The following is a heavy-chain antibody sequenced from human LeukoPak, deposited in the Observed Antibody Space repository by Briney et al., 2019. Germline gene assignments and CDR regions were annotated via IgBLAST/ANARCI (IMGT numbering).Heavy chain of an antibody. Sequence: PSETLSLTCTVSGGSITNYYWSWIRQPPGKGLECIGYMHYSGSTNYNPSPRNRVSISEDTSKNQFSLRLRSVTAADTAVYYCARRYCSGDSCYYFDYWGQGTLVTVSS. CDR2: MHYSGST. V-gene: IGHV4-59*08. CDR1: GGSITNYY. J-gene: IGHJ4*02. CDR3: ARRYCSGDSCYYFDY. D-gene: IGHD2-15*01.